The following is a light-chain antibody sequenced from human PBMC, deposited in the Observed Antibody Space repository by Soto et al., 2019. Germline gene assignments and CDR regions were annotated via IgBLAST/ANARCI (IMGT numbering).Light chain of an antibody. V-gene: IGLV1-44*01. CDR3: AAWDGSVDGWV. CDR1: SSNIGSNT. Sequence: QSVLTQPPSASGTPGQRVTISCSGSSSNIGSNTVNWYQQLPGTTPKLLIYSNNQRPSGVPGRCSGYKSATPASLTIGVPASEDDDDYYRAAWDGSVDGWVFGGGTKLTVL. J-gene: IGLJ3*02. CDR2: SNN.